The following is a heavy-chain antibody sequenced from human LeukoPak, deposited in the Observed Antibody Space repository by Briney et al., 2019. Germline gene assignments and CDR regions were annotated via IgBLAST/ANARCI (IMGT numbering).Heavy chain of an antibody. CDR1: GFTFSSYA. D-gene: IGHD3-10*01. V-gene: IGHV3-23*01. CDR3: AKVLGRYGSGSYYNRGLDY. Sequence: PGGSLRLSCAASGFTFSSYAMSWVRQAPGKGLEWVSAISGSGGSTYYADSVKGRFTISRDNSKNTLCLQMNSLRAEDTAVYYCAKVLGRYGSGSYYNRGLDYWGQGTLVTVSS. CDR2: ISGSGGST. J-gene: IGHJ4*02.